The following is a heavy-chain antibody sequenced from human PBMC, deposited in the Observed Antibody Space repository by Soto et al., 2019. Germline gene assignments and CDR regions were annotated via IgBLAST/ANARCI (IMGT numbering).Heavy chain of an antibody. V-gene: IGHV4-4*07. D-gene: IGHD4-4*01. CDR1: GGSISSYY. Sequence: NPSETLSLTXTVSGGSISSYYLRWIRQPAGKGLEWIGRIYTSGSTNYNPSLKSRVTMSVYTAKNQFSLKLSSVTAADTAVYYCARGGPYSHYYYYYGMDVWGQGTTVTVSS. J-gene: IGHJ6*02. CDR3: ARGGPYSHYYYYYGMDV. CDR2: IYTSGST.